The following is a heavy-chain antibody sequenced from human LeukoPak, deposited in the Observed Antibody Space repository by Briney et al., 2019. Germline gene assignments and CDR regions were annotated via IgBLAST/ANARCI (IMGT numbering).Heavy chain of an antibody. Sequence: ASVKVSCKASGYTFTSYAMHWVRQAPGQRLEWMGWINAGNGNTKYPQKFQGRVTITRDTSASTAYMELSSLRSEDTAVYYCAREWEYYFDYWGQGTLVTVSS. V-gene: IGHV1-3*01. CDR1: GYTFTSYA. D-gene: IGHD1-26*01. J-gene: IGHJ4*02. CDR2: INAGNGNT. CDR3: AREWEYYFDY.